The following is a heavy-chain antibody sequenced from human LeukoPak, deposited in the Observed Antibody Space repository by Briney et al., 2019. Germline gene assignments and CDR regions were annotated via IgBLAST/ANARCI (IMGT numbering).Heavy chain of an antibody. V-gene: IGHV3-23*01. CDR2: ISGSGGST. CDR3: AKGGSLLTGYYNNWFDP. Sequence: GGSLRLSCAASGFTFSSYGMSWVRQAPGKGLEWVSAISGSGGSTYYADSVKGRFTISRDNSKNTLYLQMNSLRAEDTAVYYCAKGGSLLTGYYNNWFDPWGQGTLVTVSS. CDR1: GFTFSSYG. D-gene: IGHD3-9*01. J-gene: IGHJ5*02.